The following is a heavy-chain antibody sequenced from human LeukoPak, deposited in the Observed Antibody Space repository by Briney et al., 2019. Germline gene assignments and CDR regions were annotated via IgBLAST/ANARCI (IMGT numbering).Heavy chain of an antibody. Sequence: GESLKISCKGSGYSFSSYWIGWVRQIPGKGLEWMGVIYPGDSDTRYSLSFQGQVTISADKFISTAYLQWSSLKASDTAMYYCARSGYFASGSYVDYWGQGTLVTVSS. J-gene: IGHJ4*02. CDR2: IYPGDSDT. V-gene: IGHV5-51*01. D-gene: IGHD3-10*01. CDR3: ARSGYFASGSYVDY. CDR1: GYSFSSYW.